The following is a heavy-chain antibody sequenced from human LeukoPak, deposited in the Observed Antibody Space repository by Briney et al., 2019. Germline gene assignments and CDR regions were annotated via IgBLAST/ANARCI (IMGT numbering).Heavy chain of an antibody. CDR2: IKQDGSEK. J-gene: IGHJ4*02. D-gene: IGHD4-17*01. V-gene: IGHV3-7*01. CDR3: ARGLVYGDVLDY. CDR1: GFTFSSYW. Sequence: GGSLRLSCAASGFTFSSYWMNWVRQAPGKGLEWVANIKQDGSEKYYVDSVKGRFSISRENAKKSLYLQMNSLRAEDTAVYYCARGLVYGDVLDYWGQGTLVTVSS.